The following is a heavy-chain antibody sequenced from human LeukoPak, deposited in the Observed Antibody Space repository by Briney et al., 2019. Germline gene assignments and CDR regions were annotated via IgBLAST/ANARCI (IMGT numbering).Heavy chain of an antibody. V-gene: IGHV1-8*03. D-gene: IGHD4-23*01. J-gene: IGHJ4*02. CDR2: MNPNSGNT. CDR1: GYTFTSYD. CDR3: ARGPYGGIKTPNYYFDY. Sequence: ASVKVSCKASGYTFTSYDINWVRQATGQGLEWMGSMNPNSGNTGYAQKFQGRVTITRNTSISTAYMELSSLRSEDTAVYYCARGPYGGIKTPNYYFDYWGQGTLVTVSS.